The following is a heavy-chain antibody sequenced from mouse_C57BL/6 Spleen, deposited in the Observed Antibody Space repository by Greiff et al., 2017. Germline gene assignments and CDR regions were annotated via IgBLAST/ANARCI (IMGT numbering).Heavy chain of an antibody. CDR1: GYAFSSYW. CDR3: ARRYYGAMDY. D-gene: IGHD1-1*01. J-gene: IGHJ4*01. Sequence: QVQLQQSGAELVKPGASVKISCKASGYAFSSYWMNWVKQRPGKGLEWIGQIYPGDGDTNYNGKFKGKATLTADKSSSPAYMQPSSLTSEDSAVYFCARRYYGAMDYWGQGTSVTVSS. V-gene: IGHV1-80*01. CDR2: IYPGDGDT.